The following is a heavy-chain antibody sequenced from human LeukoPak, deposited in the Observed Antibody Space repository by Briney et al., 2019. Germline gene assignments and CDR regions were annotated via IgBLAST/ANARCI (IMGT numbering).Heavy chain of an antibody. CDR3: AKGQITFGGVIVQPLDY. CDR1: GFTFNNYG. J-gene: IGHJ4*02. V-gene: IGHV3-23*01. CDR2: ISGSGDST. D-gene: IGHD3-16*02. Sequence: GGSLRLSCSASGFTFNNYGMSWVRQAPGKGLEWVSSISGSGDSTYYADSVKGRFTISRDNSENTLFLQMNSLRAEDTAIYYCAKGQITFGGVIVQPLDYWGQGTLVTVSS.